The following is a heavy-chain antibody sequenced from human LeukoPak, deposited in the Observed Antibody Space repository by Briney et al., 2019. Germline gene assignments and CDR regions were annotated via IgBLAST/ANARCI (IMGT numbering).Heavy chain of an antibody. V-gene: IGHV1-2*02. Sequence: ASVKVSCKASGGTFSSYAISWVRQAPGQGLEWMGGINPNSGDRNYAQKFQGRVTMTRDTSISAAYMELSSLRSDDTAVYYCARGAAVGQTRDYWGQGTLVTVSS. CDR2: INPNSGDR. J-gene: IGHJ4*02. CDR3: ARGAAVGQTRDY. D-gene: IGHD6-13*01. CDR1: GGTFSSYA.